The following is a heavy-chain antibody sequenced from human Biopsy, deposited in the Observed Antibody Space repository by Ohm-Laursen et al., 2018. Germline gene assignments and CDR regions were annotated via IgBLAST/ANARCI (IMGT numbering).Heavy chain of an antibody. Sequence: GSLRLSCSAPGFTFSGYAMNWVRQAPGKGLEWVSTISGSGGNTYYADSVRGRFTVSRDGSKSTLYLQMSSLSAEDTAFYYCAKGGCCTTSSCYMDLDYWGQGTLVTVPS. J-gene: IGHJ4*02. CDR2: ISGSGGNT. CDR3: AKGGCCTTSSCYMDLDY. D-gene: IGHD2-2*02. V-gene: IGHV3-23*01. CDR1: GFTFSGYA.